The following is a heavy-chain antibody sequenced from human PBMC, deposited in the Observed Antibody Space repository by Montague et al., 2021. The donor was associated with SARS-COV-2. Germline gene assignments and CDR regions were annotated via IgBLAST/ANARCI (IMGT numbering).Heavy chain of an antibody. CDR2: ISDSGST. J-gene: IGHJ4*02. V-gene: IGHV4-59*08. Sequence: SETRSLTCTVSGGSIRSFYWSWFRPPPGWGLEWIGHISDSGSTNYNPSLTSRVTMSVDTSKNQFSLKVNSVTAADTAVYYCARHYSATLPAVYWGQGTLVTVSS. CDR1: GGSIRSFY. CDR3: ARHYSATLPAVY. D-gene: IGHD2-15*01.